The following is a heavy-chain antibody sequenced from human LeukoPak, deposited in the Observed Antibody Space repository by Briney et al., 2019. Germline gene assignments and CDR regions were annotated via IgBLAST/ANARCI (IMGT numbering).Heavy chain of an antibody. Sequence: SETLSPTCTVSGDSINTKNYYWGWIRQPPGKGLEWIGGIYYSGNTYYNPSLKSRVTLSIDTSKNQFSLRLSSVTAADTAVYHCARHSYGTFDYWGQGTLVTVSS. CDR1: GDSINTKNYY. CDR2: IYYSGNT. D-gene: IGHD5-18*01. V-gene: IGHV4-39*01. CDR3: ARHSYGTFDY. J-gene: IGHJ4*02.